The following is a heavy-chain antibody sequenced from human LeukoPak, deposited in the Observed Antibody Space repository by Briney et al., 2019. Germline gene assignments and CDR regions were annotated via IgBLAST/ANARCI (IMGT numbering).Heavy chain of an antibody. CDR1: GGSINSRSYY. CDR2: IYHSGST. V-gene: IGHV4-30-2*01. D-gene: IGHD6-6*01. CDR3: ARAPNGQLADY. Sequence: SETLSLTCTVSGGSINSRSYYWGWVRQPPGKGLEWIGYIYHSGSTYYNPSLKSRVTISVDRSKNQFSLKLSSVTAADTAVYYCARAPNGQLADYWGQGTLVTVSS. J-gene: IGHJ4*02.